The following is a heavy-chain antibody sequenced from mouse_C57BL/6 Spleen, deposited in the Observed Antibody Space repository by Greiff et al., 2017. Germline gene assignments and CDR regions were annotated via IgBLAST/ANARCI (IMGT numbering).Heavy chain of an antibody. CDR2: IAPEDGDT. V-gene: IGHV14-2*01. Sequence: EVQLLQSGAELVKPGASVKLSCTASGFNIKDYYMHWVKQRTEQGLEWIGRIAPEDGDTKYAPKFQGKATITAYTSSNTAYLQLSCLTSYDTAVYYCTRWWHQLDYWGQGTTLTVSS. CDR1: GFNIKDYY. D-gene: IGHD1-1*02. CDR3: TRWWHQLDY. J-gene: IGHJ2*01.